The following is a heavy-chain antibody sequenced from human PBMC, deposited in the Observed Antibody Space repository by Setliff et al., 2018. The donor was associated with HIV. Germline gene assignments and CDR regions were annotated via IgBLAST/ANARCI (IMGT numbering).Heavy chain of an antibody. J-gene: IGHJ4*02. CDR3: AITGYSSGYWYFDY. D-gene: IGHD6-19*01. V-gene: IGHV4-4*09. CDR2: VYTSGST. CDR1: GGSISSYY. Sequence: LSLTCTVSGGSISSYYWSWIRQPPGKGLEWIGYVYTSGSTNYNPSLKSRVTISVDTSKNQFSLKLSSVTAADTAVYYCAITGYSSGYWYFDYWGQGTLVTVSS.